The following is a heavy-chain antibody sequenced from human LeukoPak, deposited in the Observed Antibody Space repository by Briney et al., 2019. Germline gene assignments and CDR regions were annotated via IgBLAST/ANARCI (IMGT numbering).Heavy chain of an antibody. J-gene: IGHJ4*02. CDR1: VFAFSSYG. V-gene: IGHV3-33*01. D-gene: IGHD6-19*01. Sequence: GGCMILSCAASVFAFSSYGIYWVRHAPCKGLEWVAVIWYDGSNKYYADSVKGRFTISRDNSKNTLYLQMNSLRAEDTAVYYCARGTSSSGWYVVDYWGQGTLVTVSS. CDR3: ARGTSSSGWYVVDY. CDR2: IWYDGSNK.